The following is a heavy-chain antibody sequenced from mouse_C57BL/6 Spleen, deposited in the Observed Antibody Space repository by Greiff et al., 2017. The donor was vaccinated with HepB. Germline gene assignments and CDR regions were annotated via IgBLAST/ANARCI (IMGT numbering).Heavy chain of an antibody. CDR2: IYPGSGST. J-gene: IGHJ4*01. V-gene: IGHV1-55*01. D-gene: IGHD2-4*01. Sequence: VQLQQPGAELVKPGASVKMSCKASGYTFTSYWITWVKQRPGQGLEWIGDIYPGSGSTNYNEKFKSKATLTVDTSSSTAYMQLSSLTSEDSAVYHCATIYYDYSYAMDYWGQGTSVTVSS. CDR1: GYTFTSYW. CDR3: ATIYYDYSYAMDY.